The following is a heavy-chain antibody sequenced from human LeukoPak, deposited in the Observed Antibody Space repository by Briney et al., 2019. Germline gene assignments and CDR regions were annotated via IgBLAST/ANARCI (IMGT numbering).Heavy chain of an antibody. V-gene: IGHV3-7*01. Sequence: GGSLRLSCAASGFTFSSYWMSWVRQAPGEGLEWVADIKQDGSEKYYVDSVKGRFTISRDNAKNTLYLQMNSLRAEDTAVYYCARAEGFGESGYYMDVWGKGTTVTVSS. CDR2: IKQDGSEK. J-gene: IGHJ6*03. D-gene: IGHD3-10*01. CDR1: GFTFSSYW. CDR3: ARAEGFGESGYYMDV.